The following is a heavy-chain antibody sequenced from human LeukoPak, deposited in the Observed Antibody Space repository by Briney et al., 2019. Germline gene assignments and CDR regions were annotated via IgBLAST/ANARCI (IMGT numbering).Heavy chain of an antibody. J-gene: IGHJ4*02. CDR3: ARGPTKVGTYGDLPYYFDY. D-gene: IGHD4-17*01. Sequence: GGSLRLSCAASGLTVSSNYMSWVRQAPGKGLEWVSVIYSGGSTYYADSVKGRFTISRDNSQNTLYLQMNRLRAEDTAVYYCARGPTKVGTYGDLPYYFDYWGQGTLVTVSS. V-gene: IGHV3-53*01. CDR2: IYSGGST. CDR1: GLTVSSNY.